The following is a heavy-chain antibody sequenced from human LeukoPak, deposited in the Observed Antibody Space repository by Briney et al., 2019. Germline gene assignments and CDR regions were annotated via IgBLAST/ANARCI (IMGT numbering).Heavy chain of an antibody. J-gene: IGHJ4*02. Sequence: ASVKVSCKASGYTFTSYGISWVRQAPGQGLEWMGWINTNTGNPTYAQGFTGRFVFSLDTSVSTAYLQISSLKAEDTAVYYCARVGQWLDFDYWGQGTLVTVSS. CDR3: ARVGQWLDFDY. CDR2: INTNTGNP. D-gene: IGHD6-19*01. CDR1: GYTFTSYG. V-gene: IGHV7-4-1*02.